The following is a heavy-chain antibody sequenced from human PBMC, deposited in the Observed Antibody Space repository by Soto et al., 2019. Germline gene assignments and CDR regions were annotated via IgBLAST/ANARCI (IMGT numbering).Heavy chain of an antibody. CDR2: ISFDGSTK. V-gene: IGHV3-30-3*01. Sequence: QVQLVESGGGVVQPGRSLTIFCTASGFTFKHNAMHWIRQAPAKGLEWVADISFDGSTKNYADSVKGRFTISRDNSKNTLSLQMRALKGEDTATYYCAREGIAESGPNFYDFWGQGTRVAVSS. CDR3: AREGIAESGPNFYDF. D-gene: IGHD6-13*01. CDR1: GFTFKHNA. J-gene: IGHJ4*02.